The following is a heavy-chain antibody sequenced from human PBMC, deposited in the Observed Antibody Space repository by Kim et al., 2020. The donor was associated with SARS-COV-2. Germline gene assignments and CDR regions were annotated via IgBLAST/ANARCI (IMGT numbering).Heavy chain of an antibody. CDR2: ISYDGSNK. CDR3: AGDGRDYYDILTGNKGGYFDY. Sequence: GGSLRLSCAASGFTFSSYGMHWVRQAPGKGLEWVAVISYDGSNKYYADSVKGRFTISRDNSKNTLYLQMNSLRAGDTAVYYCAGDGRDYYDILTGNKGGYFDYWGQGALVTVSS. J-gene: IGHJ4*02. D-gene: IGHD3-9*01. V-gene: IGHV3-33*05. CDR1: GFTFSSYG.